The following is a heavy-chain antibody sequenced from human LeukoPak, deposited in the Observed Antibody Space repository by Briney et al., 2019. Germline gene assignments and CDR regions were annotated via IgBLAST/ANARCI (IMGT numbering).Heavy chain of an antibody. CDR1: GFTFSDYY. CDR2: ISSST. V-gene: IGHV3-11*04. D-gene: IGHD7-27*01. Sequence: PGGSLRLSCAASGFTFSDYYMSWIRQAPGKGLEWAAYISSSTFYADSVKGRFTISRDNAKNSLYLQMNSLRAEDTAVYYCAKDPNWGSTPRLGWGQGTLVTVSS. CDR3: AKDPNWGSTPRLG. J-gene: IGHJ4*02.